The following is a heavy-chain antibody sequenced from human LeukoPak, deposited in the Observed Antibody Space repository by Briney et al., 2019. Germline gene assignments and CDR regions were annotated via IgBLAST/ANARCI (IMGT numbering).Heavy chain of an antibody. J-gene: IGHJ3*02. D-gene: IGHD3-10*01. CDR2: IKEDGSEK. Sequence: GGSLRLSCAASGFTFSNAWMNWVRQAPGKGLEWVAKIKEDGSEKYYVDSVKDRFTVSRDNDKNSLFLQMNSLRVEDTAAYYCARLHSAVYYGDAFDIWGQGTMVTVSS. CDR3: ARLHSAVYYGDAFDI. V-gene: IGHV3-7*03. CDR1: GFTFSNAW.